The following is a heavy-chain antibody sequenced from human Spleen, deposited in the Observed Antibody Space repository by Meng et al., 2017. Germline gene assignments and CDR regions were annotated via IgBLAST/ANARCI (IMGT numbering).Heavy chain of an antibody. CDR1: GGSFSGYY. V-gene: IGHV4-34*01. CDR3: ARGTRLVKY. D-gene: IGHD6-19*01. CDR2: INHSGST. J-gene: IGHJ4*02. Sequence: QVQLQQWGAGLLKPSETLSLTCGVYGGSFSGYYWTWIRQPPGKGLEWIGEINHSGSTNYNPSLKSRVTISVDTSKNQFSLKLSSVTAADTAVYYCARGTRLVKYWGQGTLVTVSS.